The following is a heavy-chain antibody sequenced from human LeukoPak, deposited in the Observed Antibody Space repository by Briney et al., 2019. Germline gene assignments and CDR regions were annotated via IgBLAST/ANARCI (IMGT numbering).Heavy chain of an antibody. J-gene: IGHJ4*02. CDR2: IRSKANNYAT. CDR3: TTDTTLRG. D-gene: IGHD3-10*01. CDR1: GFAFSGSA. V-gene: IGHV3-73*01. Sequence: GGSLRLSCAASGFAFSGSAMHWVRQASGKGLEWVGRIRSKANNYATAYATSVKGRFTISRDDSENTAYLQMNSLKTEDTAVYYCTTDTTLRGWGQGTLVTVSS.